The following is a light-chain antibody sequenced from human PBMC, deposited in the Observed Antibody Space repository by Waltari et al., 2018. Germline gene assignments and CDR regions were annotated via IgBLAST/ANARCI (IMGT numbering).Light chain of an antibody. V-gene: IGKV3-15*01. CDR3: QQYHKWPPGG. CDR1: QRVNTN. J-gene: IGKJ4*01. Sequence: VVTQSPATLSVSPGKTVTLSCRASQRVNTNLAWYQQKPGQAPRLLIFAASTRAPGIPSRFGGSGSGTEFTLTITSLQFEDVEVYFCQQYHKWPPGGFGGGTKVEIE. CDR2: AAS.